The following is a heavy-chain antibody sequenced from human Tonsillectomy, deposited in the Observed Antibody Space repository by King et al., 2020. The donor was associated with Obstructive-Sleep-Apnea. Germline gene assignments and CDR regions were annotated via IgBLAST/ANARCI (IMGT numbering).Heavy chain of an antibody. CDR2: RYYSGSI. J-gene: IGHJ4*02. D-gene: IGHD2-8*01. Sequence: LPLQESGPGLVKPSQTLSLTCTVSGGSISSGDYYWSWIRQPPGKGLEWIGYRYYSGSIYYNPSLKSRVNISIDTSKNHFALKLTSVTAADTAVYYCAAFVPGYFDYWGQGTQVTVSS. V-gene: IGHV4-30-4*01. CDR1: GGSISSGDYY. CDR3: AAFVPGYFDY.